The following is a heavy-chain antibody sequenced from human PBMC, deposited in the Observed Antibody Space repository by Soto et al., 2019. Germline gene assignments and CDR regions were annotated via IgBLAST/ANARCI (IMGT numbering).Heavy chain of an antibody. CDR2: IYWDDDK. J-gene: IGHJ5*02. CDR1: GFSLSTSGVG. V-gene: IGHV2-5*02. CDR3: ALVNLGTRSGNVSP. D-gene: IGHD5-12*01. Sequence: SCPTLVNPTQTLTLTCTFSGFSLSTSGVGVGWIRQPPGKALEWLALIYWDDDKRYSPSLKSRLTITKDTSKNQVVLTMTNMDPVDTATXYCALVNLGTRSGNVSPWGQGTLVTVSS.